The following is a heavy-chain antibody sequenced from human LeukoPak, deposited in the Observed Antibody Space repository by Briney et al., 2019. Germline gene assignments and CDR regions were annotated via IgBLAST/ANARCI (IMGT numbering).Heavy chain of an antibody. Sequence: SETLSLTCTVSGGSISSYYWSWIRQPAGKGLEWIGRIYTSGSTNYNPSLKSRVTMSVDTSKNQFSLKLSSVTAADTAVYYCARGRYYDSSGYYLDYWGQGTLVTVPS. CDR1: GGSISSYY. J-gene: IGHJ4*02. D-gene: IGHD3-22*01. V-gene: IGHV4-4*07. CDR2: IYTSGST. CDR3: ARGRYYDSSGYYLDY.